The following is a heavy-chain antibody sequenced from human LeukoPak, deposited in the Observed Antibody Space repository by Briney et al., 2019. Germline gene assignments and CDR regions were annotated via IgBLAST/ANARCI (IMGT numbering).Heavy chain of an antibody. CDR1: GGSISSGGYY. CDR3: ARVTTAYYYYGMDV. D-gene: IGHD4-17*01. Sequence: SETLSLTCTVSGGSISSGGYYWSWIRQHPGKGLEWIGYIYYSGSTYYNPSLKSRVTISVDTSKNQFSLKLGSVSAADTAVYYCARVTTAYYYYGMDVWGQGTTVTVSS. CDR2: IYYSGST. J-gene: IGHJ6*02. V-gene: IGHV4-31*03.